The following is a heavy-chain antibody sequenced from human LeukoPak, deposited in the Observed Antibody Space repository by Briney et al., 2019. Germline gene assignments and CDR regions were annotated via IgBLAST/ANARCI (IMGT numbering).Heavy chain of an antibody. CDR1: GYAFTSYA. CDR3: ARGGQGYYVPFQH. CDR2: IIPIFGTA. V-gene: IGHV1-69*13. J-gene: IGHJ1*01. D-gene: IGHD3-10*02. Sequence: SVKVSCKASGYAFTSYAISWVREAPGQGLEWMGGIIPIFGTANYAQKFQGRVTITADESTSTAYMELSSLRSEDTAVYYCARGGQGYYVPFQHWGQGTLVTVSS.